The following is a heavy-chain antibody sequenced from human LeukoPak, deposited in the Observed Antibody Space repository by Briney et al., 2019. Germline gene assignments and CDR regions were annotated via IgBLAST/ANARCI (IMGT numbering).Heavy chain of an antibody. CDR1: GFTFSSFG. J-gene: IGHJ4*02. V-gene: IGHV3-30*02. CDR2: IRYDGSNE. Sequence: GGSVTLSCAASGFTFSSFGMHWVRQAPGKGLEWVAFIRYDGSNEYYVDSVKGRFTTSRNNSKNTLYLQMNSLRTEDTAVYYWAKDLKFFDYWGQGTLVTVSS. CDR3: AKDLKFFDY.